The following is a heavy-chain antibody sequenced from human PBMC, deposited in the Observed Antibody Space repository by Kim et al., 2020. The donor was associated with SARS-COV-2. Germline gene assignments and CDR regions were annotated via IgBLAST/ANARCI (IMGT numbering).Heavy chain of an antibody. CDR2: IIRSGSTK. CDR3: ARLRYSTVGSCYFVY. J-gene: IGHJ4*03. V-gene: IGHV3-11*01. CDR1: GFTFTDYY. D-gene: IGHD2-15*01. Sequence: GGSLRLSCAASGFTFTDYYMSWIRQAPGKGLEWVSYIIRSGSTKYYADSVKGRFTISRDNAKNSLSLQMNSLRADDTAVYFLARLRYSTVGSCYFVY.